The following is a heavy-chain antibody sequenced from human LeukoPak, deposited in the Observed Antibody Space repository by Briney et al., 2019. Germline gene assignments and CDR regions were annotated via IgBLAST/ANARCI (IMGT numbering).Heavy chain of an antibody. V-gene: IGHV3-33*01. D-gene: IGHD3-10*01. CDR3: TRGGGRGVDY. J-gene: IGHJ4*02. CDR2: IWYDGNNK. Sequence: GGSLRLSCAASGFTFNSYGIHWVRQAPGKGLEWVAVIWYDGNNKYYADSVKGRFTISRDNAKNTLYLQMNSLRAEDTAVYYCTRGGGRGVDYWGQGTLVTVSS. CDR1: GFTFNSYG.